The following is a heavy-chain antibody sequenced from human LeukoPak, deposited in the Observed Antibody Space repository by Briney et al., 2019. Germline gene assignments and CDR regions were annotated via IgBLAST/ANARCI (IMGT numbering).Heavy chain of an antibody. V-gene: IGHV1-46*01. J-gene: IGHJ3*02. D-gene: IGHD6-13*01. CDR1: GYTSTSYY. CDR3: AQQHLEADAFDI. Sequence: ASVKVSCKASGYTSTSYYIHCVRQAPGQGREWVGIINPIVGSTSYALKFQGRVTMTSDTTMSTVYMELSSLRSEDTAVYYCAQQHLEADAFDIWGQGTMVTVSS. CDR2: INPIVGST.